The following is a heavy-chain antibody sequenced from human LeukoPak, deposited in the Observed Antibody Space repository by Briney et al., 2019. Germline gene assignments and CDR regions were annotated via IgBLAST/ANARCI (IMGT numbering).Heavy chain of an antibody. CDR1: GFSLSTSGVG. J-gene: IGHJ5*02. Sequence: SGPALVKPTQTLTLTCTFSGFSLSTSGVGVGWIRQPPGKALESLALIYWDDDKRYSPSLKSRLTITKDTSKNQVVLTMTNMDPVDTATYYRAYRTTTGNYVRWFGPWGQGTLVTVSS. V-gene: IGHV2-5*02. CDR3: AYRTTTGNYVRWFGP. CDR2: IYWDDDK. D-gene: IGHD4-11*01.